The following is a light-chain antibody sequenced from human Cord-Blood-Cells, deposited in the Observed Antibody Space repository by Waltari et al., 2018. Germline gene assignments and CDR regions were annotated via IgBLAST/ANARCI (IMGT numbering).Light chain of an antibody. CDR3: QQRSNWPLT. J-gene: IGKJ4*01. V-gene: IGKV3-11*01. CDR2: DAS. CDR1: QSVSSY. Sequence: EIVLTQSPATLSLSPGARATLPCRASQSVSSYLAWYQQKPGQAPRLLIYDASNRATSIPARFSGSGSGTDFTLTISSLEPEDFAVYYCQQRSNWPLTFGGGTKVEIK.